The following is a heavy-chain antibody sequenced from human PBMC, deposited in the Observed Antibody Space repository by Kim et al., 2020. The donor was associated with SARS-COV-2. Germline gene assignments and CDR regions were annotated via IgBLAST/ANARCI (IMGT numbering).Heavy chain of an antibody. V-gene: IGHV3-30*03. CDR3: ARASPYFFVSSGYYFDY. CDR2: ISYDGRTK. CDR1: GFAFSSYG. Sequence: GGSLRLSCAASGFAFSSYGMHWVRQAPGKGLEWVAMISYDGRTKYYAASVKGRFTISRVTSKNTLDLQMSSLRTEDTAVYYCARASPYFFVSSGYYFDYWGLGTLVTVSS. J-gene: IGHJ4*02. D-gene: IGHD3-22*01.